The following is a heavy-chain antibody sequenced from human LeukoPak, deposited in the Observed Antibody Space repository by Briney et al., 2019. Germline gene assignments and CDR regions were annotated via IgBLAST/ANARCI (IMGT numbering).Heavy chain of an antibody. CDR3: ARDVFTTYDTGGGYFDY. CDR2: IWYDGSNK. D-gene: IGHD3-22*01. CDR1: GFTFSSYG. Sequence: GGSLRLSCVVSGFTFSSYGMHWVRQAPGKGLEWVALIWYDGSNKYYADPVKGRFTISRDNSKNTLYLQMNSLRADDTAVCYCARDVFTTYDTGGGYFDYWGQGTLVTVSS. J-gene: IGHJ4*02. V-gene: IGHV3-33*01.